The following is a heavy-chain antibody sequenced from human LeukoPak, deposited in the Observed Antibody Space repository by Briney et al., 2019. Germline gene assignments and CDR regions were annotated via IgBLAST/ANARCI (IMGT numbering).Heavy chain of an antibody. CDR1: GFTFSSYG. J-gene: IGHJ4*02. V-gene: IGHV3-23*01. CDR3: AKSLYSSSFSFDY. Sequence: GGSLRLSCAASGFTFSSYGMSWVRQAPGKGLEWVSVISGSGGSTYYADSVRGRFTISRDNSKNTLYLQMNSLRAEDTAVYYCAKSLYSSSFSFDYWGQGTLVTVSS. CDR2: ISGSGGST. D-gene: IGHD6-6*01.